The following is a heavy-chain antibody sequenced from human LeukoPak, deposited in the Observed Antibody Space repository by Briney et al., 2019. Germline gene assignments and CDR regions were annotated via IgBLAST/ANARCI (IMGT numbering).Heavy chain of an antibody. CDR3: ARVQSMAGPTTADY. V-gene: IGHV3-74*01. D-gene: IGHD1-26*01. CDR1: GFTFSSYW. Sequence: GGSLRLSCAASGFTFSSYWMHWVRQAPEKGLVWVSRVDIDGSNTIYADSVKGRFTISRDNTKNTLYLQMNNLRAEDTAVYYCARVQSMAGPTTADYWGQGTLVTVSS. CDR2: VDIDGSNT. J-gene: IGHJ4*02.